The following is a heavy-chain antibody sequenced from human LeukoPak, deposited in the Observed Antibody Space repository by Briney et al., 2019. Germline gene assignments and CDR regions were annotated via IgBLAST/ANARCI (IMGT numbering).Heavy chain of an antibody. Sequence: GGSLRLSCAASGFTFSSYAMSWVRRAPGKGLEWVSAISGSGGSTYYADSVKGRFTISRDNSKNTLYLQMNSLRAEDTAVYYCANVDGYNLNFDYWGQGTLVTVSS. CDR2: ISGSGGST. D-gene: IGHD5-24*01. J-gene: IGHJ4*02. CDR1: GFTFSSYA. V-gene: IGHV3-23*01. CDR3: ANVDGYNLNFDY.